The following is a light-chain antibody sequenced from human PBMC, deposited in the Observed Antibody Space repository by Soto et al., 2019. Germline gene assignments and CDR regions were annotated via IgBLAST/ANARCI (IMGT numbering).Light chain of an antibody. J-gene: IGKJ4*02. V-gene: IGKV3-11*01. CDR3: QLRTNWPSLT. CDR1: QNFSNY. CDR2: DAS. Sequence: DIVLTQSPATLSLSPGQRATLSCRASQNFSNYVAWYQQKPVRAPRLLIYDASKRATGIPSRFSGSASGTDFTLTISSLEHEDFAIYYCQLRTNWPSLTFGGGTKVEI.